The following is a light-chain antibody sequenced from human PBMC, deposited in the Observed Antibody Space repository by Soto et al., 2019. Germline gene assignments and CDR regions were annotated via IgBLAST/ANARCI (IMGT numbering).Light chain of an antibody. CDR3: SAYTSSSTGV. CDR2: DVS. J-gene: IGLJ2*01. CDR1: SSDIGGFNF. V-gene: IGLV2-14*03. Sequence: QSALTQPASVSGSTGKSTTISCTGTSSDIGGFNFVYWYQHHPDKAPKLMIYDVSNRPSGVSNRFSGSKSGNTASLTISGLQPEDEAEYYCSAYTSSSTGVFGGGTQLTVL.